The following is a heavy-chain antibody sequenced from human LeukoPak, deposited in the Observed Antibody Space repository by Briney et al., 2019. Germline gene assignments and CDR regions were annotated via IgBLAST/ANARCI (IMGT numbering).Heavy chain of an antibody. Sequence: GGSLRLSCAASGFTFSSSAMSWVRQAPGEGLEWVSAISNNGGYTYYADSVQGRFTISRDNSKSTLCLQMNSLRAEDTAVYYCAIDPNWGTHSWGQGVLVTVSS. V-gene: IGHV3-23*01. CDR2: ISNNGGYT. D-gene: IGHD7-27*01. J-gene: IGHJ4*02. CDR3: AIDPNWGTHS. CDR1: GFTFSSSA.